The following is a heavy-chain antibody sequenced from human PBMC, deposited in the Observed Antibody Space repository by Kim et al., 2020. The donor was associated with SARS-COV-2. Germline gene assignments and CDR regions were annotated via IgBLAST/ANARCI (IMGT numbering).Heavy chain of an antibody. V-gene: IGHV3-66*01. Sequence: GGSLRLSCAASGLTVSSSYMRRVRQAPGKGLEWIAGIYSGGDTEYADSVKGRYTISRDNSRNTVYLQVNSLRAEETAVYYWVGENLSGSFYQGLDVWGQGTTVIVSS. CDR3: VGENLSGSFYQGLDV. CDR1: GLTVSSSY. D-gene: IGHD3-10*01. CDR2: IYSGGDT. J-gene: IGHJ6*02.